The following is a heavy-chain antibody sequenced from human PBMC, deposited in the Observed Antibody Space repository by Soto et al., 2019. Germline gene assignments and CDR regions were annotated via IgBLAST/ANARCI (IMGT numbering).Heavy chain of an antibody. CDR3: ARLPYYDFWSGYYSTRDYYYYYYMDV. Sequence: QLQLQESGPGLVKPSETLSLTCTVSGGSISSSSYYWGWIRQPPGKGLEWIGSIYYSGSTYYNPPLKSRVTISVDTSKNQFSLKLSSVTAADTAVYYCARLPYYDFWSGYYSTRDYYYYYYMDVWGKGTTVTVSS. V-gene: IGHV4-39*01. CDR2: IYYSGST. D-gene: IGHD3-3*01. CDR1: GGSISSSSYY. J-gene: IGHJ6*03.